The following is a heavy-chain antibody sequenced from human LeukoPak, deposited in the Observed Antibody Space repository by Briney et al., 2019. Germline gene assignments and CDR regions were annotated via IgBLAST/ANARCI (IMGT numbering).Heavy chain of an antibody. CDR3: ARVVIAAAGTHWFDP. J-gene: IGHJ5*02. Sequence: ASVKVSCKASGGTFSSYAISWVRQAPGQGLEWMGGIIPIFGTANYAQKFQGRVTITTDESTSTAYMELSSLRSEDTAVYYCARVVIAAAGTHWFDPWGQGTLVTVSS. CDR1: GGTFSSYA. V-gene: IGHV1-69*05. D-gene: IGHD6-13*01. CDR2: IIPIFGTA.